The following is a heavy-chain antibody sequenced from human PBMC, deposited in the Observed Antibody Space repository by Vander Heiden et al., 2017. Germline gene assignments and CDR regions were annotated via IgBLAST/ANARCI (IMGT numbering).Heavy chain of an antibody. CDR3: ARDRGFQATSHAFDI. CDR2: ISSSSTYI. D-gene: IGHD5-12*01. CDR1: GFTFSSYN. V-gene: IGHV3-21*01. J-gene: IGHJ3*02. Sequence: EVQLVESGGGLVKPGGSLRLSCAASGFTFSSYNMNWVRQAPGRGLEWVSIISSSSTYIYYADSVKGRSTISRDNAKNSLYLQMNSLTAEDTAVYYCARDRGFQATSHAFDIWGQGTMVTVSS.